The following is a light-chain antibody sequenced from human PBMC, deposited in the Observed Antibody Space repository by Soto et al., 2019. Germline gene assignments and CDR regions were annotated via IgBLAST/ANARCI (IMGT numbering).Light chain of an antibody. Sequence: QSVLTQPPSASGTPGQRVTISCSGTSSNIGTYTVNWYQQLPGTAPKLLIYTDYQRPSGVPDRFSGSKSGTSASLAINGLHSEDEADYYCAAWDDSLNGVVFGGGTKLTVL. CDR3: AAWDDSLNGVV. V-gene: IGLV1-44*01. CDR1: SSNIGTYT. J-gene: IGLJ3*02. CDR2: TDY.